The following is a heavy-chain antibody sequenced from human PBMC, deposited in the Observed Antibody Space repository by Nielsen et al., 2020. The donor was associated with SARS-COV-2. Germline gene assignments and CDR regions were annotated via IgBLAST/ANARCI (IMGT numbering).Heavy chain of an antibody. V-gene: IGHV3-21*01. CDR3: ARDTVDYDFWSGYLSLYGMDV. Sequence: GGSLRLSCAASGFTFSSYSMNWVRQAPGKGLEWVSSISSSSSYIYYADSVKGRFTISRDNAKNSLYLQMNSLRDEDTAVYYCARDTVDYDFWSGYLSLYGMDVWGQGTTVTVSS. CDR1: GFTFSSYS. D-gene: IGHD3-3*01. CDR2: ISSSSSYI. J-gene: IGHJ6*02.